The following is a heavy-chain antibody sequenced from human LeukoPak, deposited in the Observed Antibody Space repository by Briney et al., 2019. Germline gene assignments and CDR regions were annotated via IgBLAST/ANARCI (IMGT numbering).Heavy chain of an antibody. CDR2: IWYDGSNK. Sequence: GRSLRLSCAASGFTFSSYGMHWVRQAPGKGLEWVAVIWYDGSNKYYADSVKGRFTISRDNSKNTLYLQMNSLRAEDTAVYYCASSILEGFGDHDAFDIWGQGTMVTVSS. V-gene: IGHV3-33*01. CDR1: GFTFSSYG. J-gene: IGHJ3*02. D-gene: IGHD3-10*01. CDR3: ASSILEGFGDHDAFDI.